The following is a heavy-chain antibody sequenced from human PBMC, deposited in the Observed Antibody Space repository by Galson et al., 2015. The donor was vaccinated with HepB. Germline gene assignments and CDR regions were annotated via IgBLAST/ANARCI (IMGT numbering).Heavy chain of an antibody. CDR2: IYSGGST. CDR3: ARGGWEGFDY. V-gene: IGHV3-53*01. Sequence: SLRLSCAASGFTVSSDYMNWVRQAPGKGLEWVSVIYSGGSTDYAGSLKGRFTISRDNSKNTLYLQIRSLGAEDTAVYYCARGGWEGFDYWGQGTLVTVSS. CDR1: GFTVSSDY. D-gene: IGHD1-26*01. J-gene: IGHJ4*02.